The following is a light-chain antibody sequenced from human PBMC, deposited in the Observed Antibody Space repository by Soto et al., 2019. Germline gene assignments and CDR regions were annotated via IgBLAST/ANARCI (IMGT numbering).Light chain of an antibody. Sequence: QSALTQPASVSGSPGQAITISCSGSSSDVGAHNFVSWYQHHPGKAPKLMIYEVSNRPSGVSNRFSGSKSGNTASLTISGLQAEDEADYYCSSHTISSALQVFGTGTKVTVL. J-gene: IGLJ1*01. CDR2: EVS. CDR3: SSHTISSALQV. V-gene: IGLV2-14*01. CDR1: SSDVGAHNF.